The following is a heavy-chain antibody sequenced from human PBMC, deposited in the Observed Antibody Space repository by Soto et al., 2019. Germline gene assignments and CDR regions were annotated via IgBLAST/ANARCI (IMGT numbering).Heavy chain of an antibody. Sequence: EVQLVESGGVLVQPGGSLRLTCAATGFTVSSNYVCRTRKDPGKGLEWVSVIYSGGSTYYADSVKGRFTISRDNSKNTLYLQMNSLRAEDTAVYYCTRGIGAGGSYWGQGTLVTVSS. CDR1: GFTVSSNY. CDR3: TRGIGAGGSY. V-gene: IGHV3-66*01. CDR2: IYSGGST. D-gene: IGHD3-16*02. J-gene: IGHJ4*02.